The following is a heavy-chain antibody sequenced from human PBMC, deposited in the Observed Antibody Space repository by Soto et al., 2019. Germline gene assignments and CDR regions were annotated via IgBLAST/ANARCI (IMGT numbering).Heavy chain of an antibody. CDR1: GFTFSSYS. J-gene: IGHJ4*02. Sequence: GGSLRLSCAASGFTFSSYSMNWVRQAPGKGPEWVSSISSSSSYIYYADSVKGRFTISRDNAKNSLYLQMNSLRAEDTAVYYCARAPYYDFWSGYFDYWGQGTLVTVSS. CDR3: ARAPYYDFWSGYFDY. CDR2: ISSSSSYI. D-gene: IGHD3-3*01. V-gene: IGHV3-21*01.